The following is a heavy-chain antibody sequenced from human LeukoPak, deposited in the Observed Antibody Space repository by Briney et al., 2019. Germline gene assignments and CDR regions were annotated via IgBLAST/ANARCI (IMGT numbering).Heavy chain of an antibody. V-gene: IGHV4-38-2*02. Sequence: SETLSLTCTVSGYSISSGYYWGWIRQPPGKGLEWIGSIYHSGSTYYNPSLKSRVTISVDTSKNQFSLKLSSVTAADTAVYYCARHVDYGGNPRWFDPWGQGTLVTVSS. CDR3: ARHVDYGGNPRWFDP. CDR2: IYHSGST. J-gene: IGHJ5*02. D-gene: IGHD4-23*01. CDR1: GYSISSGYY.